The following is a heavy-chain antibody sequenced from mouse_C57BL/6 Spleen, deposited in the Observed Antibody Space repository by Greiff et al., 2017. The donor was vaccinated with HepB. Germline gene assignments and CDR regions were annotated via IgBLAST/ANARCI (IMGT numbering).Heavy chain of an antibody. CDR3: AKETTVGGFAY. Sequence: EVQLQQSGPELVKPGASVKISCKASGYTFTDYYMNWVKQSHGKSLEWIGDINPNNGGTSYNQKFKGKATLTVDKSSSTAYMELRSLTSEDSAVYYCAKETTVGGFAYWGQGTLVTVSA. D-gene: IGHD1-1*01. V-gene: IGHV1-26*01. J-gene: IGHJ3*01. CDR1: GYTFTDYY. CDR2: INPNNGGT.